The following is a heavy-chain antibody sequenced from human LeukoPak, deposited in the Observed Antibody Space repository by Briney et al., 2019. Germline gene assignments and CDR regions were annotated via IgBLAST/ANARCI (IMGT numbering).Heavy chain of an antibody. J-gene: IGHJ4*02. CDR3: ARGDDYGDYWGLY. V-gene: IGHV1-18*01. CDR1: GYTFTKYG. Sequence: ASVKVSCKASGYTFTKYGITWVRQAPGQGLEWMGWISTYNGNTNYAQKLQGRVTMTTDTSTSAAYMELRSLISDDAAVYYCARGDDYGDYWGLYWGQGTLVTVSS. CDR2: ISTYNGNT. D-gene: IGHD4-17*01.